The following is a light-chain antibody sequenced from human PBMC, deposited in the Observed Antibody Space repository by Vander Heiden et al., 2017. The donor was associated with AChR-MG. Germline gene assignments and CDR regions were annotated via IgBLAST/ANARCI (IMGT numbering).Light chain of an antibody. Sequence: DIQMTHSPSSLSASVGDTVTITCRSSQSISTSLNWYHQRPGKSPKLLIFAASNLESGVPSRFSGSGSGTDFTLTISSLQLEDFAIYYCQQSSSIPLTFGGGTKVEIK. CDR2: AAS. CDR1: QSISTS. V-gene: IGKV1-39*01. CDR3: QQSSSIPLT. J-gene: IGKJ4*01.